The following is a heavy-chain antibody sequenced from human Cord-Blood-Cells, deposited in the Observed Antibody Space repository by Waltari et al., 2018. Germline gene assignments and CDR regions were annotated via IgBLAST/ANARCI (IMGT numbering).Heavy chain of an antibody. CDR1: GGSFRSSKW. Sequence: QLQLQESSPGLVKPSGHLSLTCAVPGGSFRSSKWWRWVRQPPGKGLEWIGEIYHSGSTNYNPSLKSRVTISVDKSKNQFSLKLSSVTAADTAVYYCARASIQLWLNYWGQGTLVTVSS. CDR2: IYHSGST. J-gene: IGHJ4*02. CDR3: ARASIQLWLNY. D-gene: IGHD5-18*01. V-gene: IGHV4-4*02.